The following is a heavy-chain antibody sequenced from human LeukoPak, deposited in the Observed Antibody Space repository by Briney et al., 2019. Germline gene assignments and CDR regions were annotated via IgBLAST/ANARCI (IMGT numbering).Heavy chain of an antibody. Sequence: SGGSLRLSCTASGFTFSSRAMSWVRQAPGKGLEWVSTISAGGFTTYDADSVKGRFTISRDNSKKTLYLQMNSLRAEDTAVYYCCSRYSPGRGFDSWGQGALVTVSS. J-gene: IGHJ4*02. D-gene: IGHD2-8*02. V-gene: IGHV3-23*01. CDR1: GFTFSSRA. CDR2: ISAGGFTT. CDR3: CSRYSPGRGFDS.